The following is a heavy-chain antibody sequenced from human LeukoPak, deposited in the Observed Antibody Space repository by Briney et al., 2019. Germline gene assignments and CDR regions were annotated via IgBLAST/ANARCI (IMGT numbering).Heavy chain of an antibody. D-gene: IGHD3-9*01. CDR3: ARAQSERLRYFDWLPFY. CDR2: SYGDINT. V-gene: IGHV3-53*01. J-gene: IGHJ4*02. Sequence: GGSLRLSCAASGFTVSSNYMNWVRQAPGKGLEWVSVSYGDINTYYGDSVKGRFTISRDDSKNTVYLQMNSLRVEDTAVYYCARAQSERLRYFDWLPFYWGQGTQVTVSS. CDR1: GFTVSSNY.